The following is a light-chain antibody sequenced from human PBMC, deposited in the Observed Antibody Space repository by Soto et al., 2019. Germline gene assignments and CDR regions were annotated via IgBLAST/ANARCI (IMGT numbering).Light chain of an antibody. CDR2: GAS. Sequence: EIVMTQSPATLSVSPWERATLSCRASQSISRNLAWYQQKPGQAPRLLIYGASTRATGIPARFSGSGSGTDFTLTISSLQSEDFAIYYCQQYNNWPPDTFGPGTKVDFK. V-gene: IGKV3-15*01. CDR1: QSISRN. CDR3: QQYNNWPPDT. J-gene: IGKJ3*01.